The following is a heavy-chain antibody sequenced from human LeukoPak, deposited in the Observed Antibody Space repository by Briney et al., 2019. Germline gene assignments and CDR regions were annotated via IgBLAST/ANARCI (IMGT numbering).Heavy chain of an antibody. Sequence: PGGSLRLSCAASGFTFSSYAMHWARQAPGKGLEWVAVISYDGSNKYYADSVKGRFTISRDNSKNTLYLQMNSLRAEDTAVYYCARADGYNYELGTTWGQGTLVTVSS. CDR1: GFTFSSYA. V-gene: IGHV3-30-3*01. D-gene: IGHD5-24*01. CDR2: ISYDGSNK. J-gene: IGHJ5*02. CDR3: ARADGYNYELGTT.